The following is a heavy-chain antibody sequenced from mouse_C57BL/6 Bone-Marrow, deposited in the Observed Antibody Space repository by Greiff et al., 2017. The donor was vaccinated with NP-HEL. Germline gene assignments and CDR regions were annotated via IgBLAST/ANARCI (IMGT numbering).Heavy chain of an antibody. Sequence: QVQLQQSGPGLVQPSQSLSITCTVSGFSLTSYGVHWVRQSPGKGLEWLGVIWRGGSTDYNAAFMSRLSITKDNSKSQVFFKMNSLQADDTAIYYCAKNEDYYGSSYAMDYWGQGTSGTVSS. J-gene: IGHJ4*01. D-gene: IGHD1-1*01. CDR1: GFSLTSYG. V-gene: IGHV2-5*01. CDR2: IWRGGST. CDR3: AKNEDYYGSSYAMDY.